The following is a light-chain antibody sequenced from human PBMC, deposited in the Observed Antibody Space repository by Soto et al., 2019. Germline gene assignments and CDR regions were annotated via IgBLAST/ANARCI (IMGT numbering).Light chain of an antibody. J-gene: IGLJ2*01. V-gene: IGLV6-57*01. CDR1: SGSIASNY. CDR3: QSYATTSVV. Sequence: LTQPHSVSESPGKTVTISCTRSSGSIASNYVQWYQKRPGSSPTTVIYGDDKRHSGVPERVSCSIDSSSNSASLTISGRKTEDEADYYCQSYATTSVVFGGGTKRTVL. CDR2: GDD.